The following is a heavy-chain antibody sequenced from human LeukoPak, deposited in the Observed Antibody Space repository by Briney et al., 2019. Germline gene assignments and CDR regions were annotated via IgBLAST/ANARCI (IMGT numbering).Heavy chain of an antibody. D-gene: IGHD3-3*01. CDR1: GFTFSSYA. J-gene: IGHJ5*02. CDR3: AKEGRFLEWLYH. V-gene: IGHV3-23*01. Sequence: PGGSLRLSCAASGFTFSSYAMSSVRQAPGKGLEWVSAISGSGGSTYYADSVKGRFTISRDNSKNTLYLQMNRLIAEDTAVYYCAKEGRFLEWLYHWSQGTLVTVSS. CDR2: ISGSGGST.